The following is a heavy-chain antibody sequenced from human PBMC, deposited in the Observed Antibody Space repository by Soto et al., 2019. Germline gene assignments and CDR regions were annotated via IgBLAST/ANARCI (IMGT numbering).Heavy chain of an antibody. Sequence: LSLTCTVSGGSISSGGYYWSWIRQHPGKGLEWIGYIYYSGSTYYNPSLKSRVTISVDTSKNQFSLKLSSVTAADTAVYYCARAPFITMIVVVTLDAFDIWGQGTMVTVSS. CDR2: IYYSGST. D-gene: IGHD3-22*01. J-gene: IGHJ3*02. V-gene: IGHV4-31*03. CDR3: ARAPFITMIVVVTLDAFDI. CDR1: GGSISSGGYY.